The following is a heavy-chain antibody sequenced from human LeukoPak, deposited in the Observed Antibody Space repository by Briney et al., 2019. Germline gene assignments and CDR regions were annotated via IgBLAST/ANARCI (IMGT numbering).Heavy chain of an antibody. CDR1: GFTFNSYT. CDR3: ARDLGSGSYSRS. D-gene: IGHD3-10*02. CDR2: ITGGSSQI. Sequence: GGSLRLSCAASGFTFNSYTMHWVRQAPGTGLQWVSSITGGSSQIHYLDSVKGRFAISRDNPKNSLYLQMNSLIAEDTAVYYCARDLGSGSYSRSWGQGTLVTVSS. V-gene: IGHV3-21*01. J-gene: IGHJ4*02.